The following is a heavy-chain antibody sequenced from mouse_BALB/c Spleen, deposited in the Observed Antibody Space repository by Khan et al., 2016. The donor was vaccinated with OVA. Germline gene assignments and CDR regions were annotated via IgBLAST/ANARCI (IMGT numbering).Heavy chain of an antibody. D-gene: IGHD2-3*01. V-gene: IGHV7-3*02. CDR2: IRNKPNGSTS. Sequence: VQLKESGAGLVQPGGSLRLSCATSGFTFTDYYMSWVRQPPGKALEWLGFIRNKPNGSTSDYSAYVKGRFSISRDNSRSILYLQMNTLKAEDTATYYCARDEWGLLMDDWGEGTTVTVSS. CDR1: GFTFTDYY. CDR3: ARDEWGLLMDD. J-gene: IGHJ1*01.